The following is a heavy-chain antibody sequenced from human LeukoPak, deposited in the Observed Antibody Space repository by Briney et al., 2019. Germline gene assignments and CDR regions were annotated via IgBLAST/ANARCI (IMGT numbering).Heavy chain of an antibody. CDR2: ISAYNGNT. Sequence: ASVKVSCKASGYTSTSYGISWVRQAPGQGLEWMGWISAYNGNTNYAQKLQGRVTMTTDTSTSTAYMELRSLRSDDTAVYYCARDHGSGCAADVSAGWGGQGTLVTVSS. V-gene: IGHV1-18*01. J-gene: IGHJ4*02. CDR1: GYTSTSYG. D-gene: IGHD6-19*01. CDR3: ARDHGSGCAADVSAGW.